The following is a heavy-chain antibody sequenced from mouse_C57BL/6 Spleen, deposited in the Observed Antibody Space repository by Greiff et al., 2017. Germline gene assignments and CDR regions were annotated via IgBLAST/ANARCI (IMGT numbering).Heavy chain of an antibody. D-gene: IGHD1-1*01. CDR1: GYTFPSYW. Sequence: QVQLQQPGTELVKPGASVKLSCKASGYTFPSYWMHWVKQRPGPGLEWIGNINPSNGGTNYNEKFQSKATLTVDKSSSTAYMQLSSLTSEDSAGYYCARGYYYGSSLDVWGTGTTVTVSS. CDR3: ARGYYYGSSLDV. V-gene: IGHV1-53*01. J-gene: IGHJ1*03. CDR2: INPSNGGT.